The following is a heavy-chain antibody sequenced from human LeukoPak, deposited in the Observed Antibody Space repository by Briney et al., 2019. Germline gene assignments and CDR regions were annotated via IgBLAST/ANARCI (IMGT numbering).Heavy chain of an antibody. Sequence: PGGSLRLSCAASGFTFSNYVIHWVRQAPGKGLEWVPVISNDGNDKFYTDSVKGRFTISRDNSKDTLYLQMDSLRPEDTAVYYCAKDLRAYYYYALDVWGQGTTVTVSS. J-gene: IGHJ6*02. CDR2: ISNDGNDK. CDR1: GFTFSNYV. CDR3: AKDLRAYYYYALDV. V-gene: IGHV3-30*18.